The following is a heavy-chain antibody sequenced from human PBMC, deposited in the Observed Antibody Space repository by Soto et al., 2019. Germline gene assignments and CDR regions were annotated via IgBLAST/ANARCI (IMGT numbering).Heavy chain of an antibody. D-gene: IGHD6-19*01. J-gene: IGHJ4*02. CDR3: ARCSTSIAVAGTGTPFDY. CDR1: GGTXSSYT. Sequence: GASVKVSCKASGGTXSSYTISWVRQAPGQGLEWMGRIIPILGIANYAQKFQGRVTITADKSTSTAYMELSSLRSEDTAVYYCARCSTSIAVAGTGTPFDYWGQGTLVTVSS. V-gene: IGHV1-69*02. CDR2: IIPILGIA.